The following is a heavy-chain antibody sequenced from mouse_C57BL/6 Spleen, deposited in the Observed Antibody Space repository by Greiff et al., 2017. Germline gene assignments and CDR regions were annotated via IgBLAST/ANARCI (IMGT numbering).Heavy chain of an antibody. Sequence: QVQLQQPGAELVKPGASVKLSCKASGYTFTSYWMQWVKQRPGQGLEWIGEIDPSDSYTNYNQKFKGKATLTVDTSSSTAYMQRSSLTSEDSAVYYCARLCYYYGGHYAMDYWGQGTSVTVSS. J-gene: IGHJ4*01. CDR2: IDPSDSYT. CDR3: ARLCYYYGGHYAMDY. CDR1: GYTFTSYW. D-gene: IGHD1-1*01. V-gene: IGHV1-50*01.